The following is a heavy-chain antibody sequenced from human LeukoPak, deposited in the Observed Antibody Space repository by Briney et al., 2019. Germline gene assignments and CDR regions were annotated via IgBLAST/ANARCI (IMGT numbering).Heavy chain of an antibody. CDR1: GFTFSSYS. J-gene: IGHJ4*02. Sequence: PGGSLRLSCAASGFTFSSYSMNWVRQAPGKGLEWVSSISSSSSYIYYADSVKGRFTISRDNAKNSLYLQMNSLRAEDTAVYYCARGVRASSYYYDSSGYWLIDYWGQGTLVTVSS. V-gene: IGHV3-21*01. CDR2: ISSSSSYI. CDR3: ARGVRASSYYYDSSGYWLIDY. D-gene: IGHD3-22*01.